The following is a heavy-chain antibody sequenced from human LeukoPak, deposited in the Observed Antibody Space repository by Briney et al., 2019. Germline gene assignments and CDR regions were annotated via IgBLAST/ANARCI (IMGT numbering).Heavy chain of an antibody. CDR3: AKAHIAAAGTRRGMDV. D-gene: IGHD6-13*01. CDR1: GFTFSSYS. V-gene: IGHV3-23*01. J-gene: IGHJ6*04. Sequence: PGWSLRLSCAASGFTFSSYSMSCVRPAPGKGLDWLSAISGPGGNTYYPDSVKGRFTISRDNSKNTLYLQMNSLSAEDTAVYYCAKAHIAAAGTRRGMDVWGKGTTVTVSS. CDR2: ISGPGGNT.